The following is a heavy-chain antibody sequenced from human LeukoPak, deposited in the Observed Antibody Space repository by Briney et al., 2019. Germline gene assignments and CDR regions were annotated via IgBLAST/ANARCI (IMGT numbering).Heavy chain of an antibody. CDR1: GYTFTGYY. J-gene: IGHJ5*02. CDR3: ARGFTMVRGVLNWFDP. V-gene: IGHV1-2*02. CDR2: INPNSGGT. D-gene: IGHD3-10*01. Sequence: ASVKVSCKASGYTFTGYYMHWVRQAPGQGLEWMGWINPNSGGTNYAQKFQGRVTITRDTSTSTAYMELSSLRSEDTAVYYCARGFTMVRGVLNWFDPWGQGTLVTVSS.